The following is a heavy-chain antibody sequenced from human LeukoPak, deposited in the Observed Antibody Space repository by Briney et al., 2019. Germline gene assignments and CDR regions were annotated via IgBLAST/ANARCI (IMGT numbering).Heavy chain of an antibody. CDR3: ARGTGEEVGPARYYSDYGLHV. Sequence: SETLSPTCTVSGGSISGFYCSWIRQPPGKGLEWIGFIYYSGSTKYNPSLKSRVTISADTSKNQFALKLTSVTAADTAVYYCARGTGEEVGPARYYSDYGLHVWGQGTTVTVSS. D-gene: IGHD1-26*01. CDR1: GGSISGFY. V-gene: IGHV4-59*12. CDR2: IYYSGST. J-gene: IGHJ6*02.